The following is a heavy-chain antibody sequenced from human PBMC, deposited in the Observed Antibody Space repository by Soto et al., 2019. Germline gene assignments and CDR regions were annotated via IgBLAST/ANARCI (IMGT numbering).Heavy chain of an antibody. Sequence: QVQLVQSGAEVKKPGASVKVSCKASGYTFTSYGISWVRQAPGQGLEWMGWISAYNGNTNYAQKLQGRVTMTTDKSTSKAYMELRSLRSDHTAVYYCARDYTIPDYYYYCYGMDAWGQGTTVTVSS. CDR3: ARDYTIPDYYYYCYGMDA. J-gene: IGHJ6*02. CDR2: ISAYNGNT. CDR1: GYTFTSYG. V-gene: IGHV1-18*01. D-gene: IGHD2-2*02.